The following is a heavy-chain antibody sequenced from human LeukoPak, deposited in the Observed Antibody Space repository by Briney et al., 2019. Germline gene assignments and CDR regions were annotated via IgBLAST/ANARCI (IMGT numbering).Heavy chain of an antibody. J-gene: IGHJ4*02. D-gene: IGHD6-6*01. Sequence: ASVKVSCKASGYTFTSYGISWVRQAPGQGLEWMGWINPNSGGTNYAQKFQGRVTMTRDTSISTAYMELSRLRSDDTAVYYCARAPGLIKQLVLGYWGQGTLVTVSS. V-gene: IGHV1-2*02. CDR2: INPNSGGT. CDR3: ARAPGLIKQLVLGY. CDR1: GYTFTSYG.